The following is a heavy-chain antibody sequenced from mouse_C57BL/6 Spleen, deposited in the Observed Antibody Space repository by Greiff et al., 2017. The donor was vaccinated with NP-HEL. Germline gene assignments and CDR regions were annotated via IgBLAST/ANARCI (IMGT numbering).Heavy chain of an antibody. CDR1: GYTFTSYW. CDR2: IDPNSGGT. Sequence: QVQLQQSGAELVKPGASVKLSCKASGYTFTSYWMHWVKQRPGRGLEWIGRIDPNSGGTKYNEKFKSKATLTVDKPSSTAYMQLSSLTSEDSAVYYCASYYDYDGGGGYFDYWGQGTTLTVSS. J-gene: IGHJ2*01. D-gene: IGHD2-4*01. CDR3: ASYYDYDGGGGYFDY. V-gene: IGHV1-72*01.